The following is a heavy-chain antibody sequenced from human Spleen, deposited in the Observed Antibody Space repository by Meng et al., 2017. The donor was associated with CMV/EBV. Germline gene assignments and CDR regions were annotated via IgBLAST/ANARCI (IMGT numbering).Heavy chain of an antibody. CDR3: ARQGDPGLSRTDDIVVVPAAPNYWYFDL. CDR1: GYSFTSYW. V-gene: IGHV5-51*01. J-gene: IGHJ2*01. Sequence: KVSCKGSGYSFTSYWIGWVRQMPGKGLEWMGIIYPGDSDTRYSPSFQGQVTISADKSISTAYLQWSSLKASDTAMYYCARQGDPGLSRTDDIVVVPAAPNYWYFDLWGRGTLVTVSS. CDR2: IYPGDSDT. D-gene: IGHD2-2*01.